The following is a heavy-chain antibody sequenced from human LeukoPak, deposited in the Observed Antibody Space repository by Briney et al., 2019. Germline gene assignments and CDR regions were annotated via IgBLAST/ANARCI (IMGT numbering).Heavy chain of an antibody. D-gene: IGHD1-7*01. CDR2: IYYSGST. CDR3: AREALTGTTSRSAFDI. V-gene: IGHV4-59*11. Sequence: SETLSLTCTVSGGSISSHYWNWIRQPPGKELEWIGYIYYSGSTNYNPSLKSRVTISVDTSKNQFSLKLSSVTAADTAVYYCAREALTGTTSRSAFDIWGQGTMVTVSS. J-gene: IGHJ3*02. CDR1: GGSISSHY.